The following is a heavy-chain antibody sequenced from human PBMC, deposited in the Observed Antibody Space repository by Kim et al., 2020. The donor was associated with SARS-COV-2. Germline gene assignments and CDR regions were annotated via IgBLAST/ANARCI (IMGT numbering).Heavy chain of an antibody. CDR3: ARDRRAGTGGGMDD. CDR1: GGAINSYF. V-gene: IGHV4-59*01. J-gene: IGHJ6*02. CDR2: MYFRGTT. Sequence: SETLSLTCTISGGAINSYFWTWMRQPLGKGLEWIGNMYFRGTTNHNPSLKSRVTMSIDPSKNQFSLKLTSVIAADTAVYYCARDRRAGTGGGMDDWGQG. D-gene: IGHD1-1*01.